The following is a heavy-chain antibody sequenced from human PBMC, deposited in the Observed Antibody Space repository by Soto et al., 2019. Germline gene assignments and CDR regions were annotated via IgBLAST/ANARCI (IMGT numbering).Heavy chain of an antibody. V-gene: IGHV1-2*02. J-gene: IGHJ6*02. Sequence: QAQLVQSGAEVKKPGASVKVSCKTSGYSFIGYYIQWVRQAPGHGLEWVGWINPNSGGTNYGQKFQGRVTMTRDTSTSTAYMELSRLRSDDTARYYCARDLWQADSSYFYGFDVWGQGTTVTVSS. CDR1: GYSFIGYY. D-gene: IGHD2-21*01. CDR2: INPNSGGT. CDR3: ARDLWQADSSYFYGFDV.